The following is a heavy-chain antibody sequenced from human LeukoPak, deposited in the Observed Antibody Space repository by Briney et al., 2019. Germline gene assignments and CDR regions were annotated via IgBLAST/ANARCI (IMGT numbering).Heavy chain of an antibody. CDR1: GGSISSYY. Sequence: SETLSLTCTVSGGSISSYYWNWIRQPPGKGLECIGYIYYRGSTYYNPSLKSRVTISVDTSKNQFSLKLSSVTAADTAVYYCARVGDYYYYYMDVWGKGTTVTVSS. D-gene: IGHD3-16*01. J-gene: IGHJ6*03. CDR2: IYYRGST. V-gene: IGHV4-59*08. CDR3: ARVGDYYYYYMDV.